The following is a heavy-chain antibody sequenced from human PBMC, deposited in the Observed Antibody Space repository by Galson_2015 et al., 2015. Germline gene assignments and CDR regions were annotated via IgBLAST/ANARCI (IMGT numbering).Heavy chain of an antibody. CDR2: LSYDGSYT. CDR3: AKDSLRYCSSTICFANVHY. D-gene: IGHD2-2*01. Sequence: SLRLSCAGSGFTFSSYGMHWVRQAPGKGLEWVDALSYDGSYTYYVASVQGRFTISRDNSKNTVYLQMNSLRAEDTAVYCCAKDSLRYCSSTICFANVHYWGQGTLVTVAS. CDR1: GFTFSSYG. J-gene: IGHJ4*02. V-gene: IGHV3-30*18.